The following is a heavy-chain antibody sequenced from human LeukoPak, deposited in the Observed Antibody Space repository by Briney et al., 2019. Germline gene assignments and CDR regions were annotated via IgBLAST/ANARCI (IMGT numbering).Heavy chain of an antibody. V-gene: IGHV3-48*03. Sequence: GGSLRLSCVASGFIFSNYEMNWVRQTPGKGLEWVSYISDHGKSRNYVDSVKGRFTISRDNAENSVYLQMNSLRDEDTAVYSCARAQTLFWEFDGFDIWGRGTKVTVSS. CDR3: ARAQTLFWEFDGFDI. CDR1: GFIFSNYE. J-gene: IGHJ3*02. CDR2: ISDHGKSR. D-gene: IGHD3-3*01.